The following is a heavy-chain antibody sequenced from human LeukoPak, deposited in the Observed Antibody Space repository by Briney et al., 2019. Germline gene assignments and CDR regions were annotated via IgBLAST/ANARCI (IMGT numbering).Heavy chain of an antibody. CDR3: AKGNYYGSGSYYPTYYFDY. V-gene: IGHV3-33*06. D-gene: IGHD3-10*01. J-gene: IGHJ4*02. Sequence: GGSLRLSCAASGFTFSSYGMHWVRQAPGKGLEWVAVMWYDGSNKYYADSVKGRFTISRDNSKNTLYLQMNSLRAEDTAVYYCAKGNYYGSGSYYPTYYFDYWGQGTLVTVSS. CDR2: MWYDGSNK. CDR1: GFTFSSYG.